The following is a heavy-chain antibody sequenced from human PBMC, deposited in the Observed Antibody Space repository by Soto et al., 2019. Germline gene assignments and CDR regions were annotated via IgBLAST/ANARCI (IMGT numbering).Heavy chain of an antibody. CDR2: ISWNSGSI. CDR3: AKDMGNYYDSSGYYTPYYYYYGMDV. J-gene: IGHJ6*02. D-gene: IGHD3-22*01. V-gene: IGHV3-9*01. CDR1: GFTFDDYA. Sequence: GGSLRLSCAASGFTFDDYAMHWVRQAPGKGLEWVSGISWNSGSIGYADSVKGRFTISRDNAKNSLYLQMNSLRAEDTALYYCAKDMGNYYDSSGYYTPYYYYYGMDVWGQGTTVTVSS.